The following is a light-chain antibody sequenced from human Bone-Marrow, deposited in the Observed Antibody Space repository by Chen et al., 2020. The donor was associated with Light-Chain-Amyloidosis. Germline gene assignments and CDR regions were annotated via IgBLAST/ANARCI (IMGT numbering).Light chain of an antibody. CDR3: QVWERSSDRPV. Sequence: SYVLTQPSSVSVAPGQTATIACGGNNIGSTSVHWYQQTPGQAPLLVVYDDSDRPSGIPGRLSGSNSGNTATLTLSRVEAGDEADYYCQVWERSSDRPVFGGGTKLTVL. CDR1: NIGSTS. V-gene: IGLV3-21*02. J-gene: IGLJ3*02. CDR2: DDS.